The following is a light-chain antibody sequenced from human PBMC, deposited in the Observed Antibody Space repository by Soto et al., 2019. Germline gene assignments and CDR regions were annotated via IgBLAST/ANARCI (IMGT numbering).Light chain of an antibody. Sequence: DIVMTQSPDSLAVSLGERATINCKSTQSVLYSSNNKNYLAWYQQKPGQPPKLLIYWASTRESGVPDRFSGSGSETDFTLTISTLQAEDVAVYYCQQYISPPPLFGPGTKVDIK. CDR2: WAS. V-gene: IGKV4-1*01. J-gene: IGKJ3*01. CDR1: QSVLYSSNNKNY. CDR3: QQYISPPPL.